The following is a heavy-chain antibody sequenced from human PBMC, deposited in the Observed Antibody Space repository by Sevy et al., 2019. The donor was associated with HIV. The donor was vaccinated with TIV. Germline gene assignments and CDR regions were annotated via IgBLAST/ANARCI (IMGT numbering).Heavy chain of an antibody. V-gene: IGHV3-7*04. CDR2: IKQDGSGK. Sequence: GGSLRLSCAASGFTFSNYWMNWVRQAPGKGLEWVANIKQDGSGKYYVDSVKGRFTISRDNTKKSLFLQMNSLRVDDTAVYYSATDMFSSSSADGLDIWGQGTMVTVSS. D-gene: IGHD6-6*01. J-gene: IGHJ3*02. CDR3: ATDMFSSSSADGLDI. CDR1: GFTFSNYW.